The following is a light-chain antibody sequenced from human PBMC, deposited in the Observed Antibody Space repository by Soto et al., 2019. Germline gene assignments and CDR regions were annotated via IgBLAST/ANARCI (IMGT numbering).Light chain of an antibody. CDR3: QQYGRSPWT. CDR2: GAS. Sequence: DIVLTQSPGTLSLSPGERATLSCRASQSVSSSYLAWYQQKPGQAPRLLMYGASSRATGIPDRFSGSGSGTDFTLTISRLEPEDFAVYYCQQYGRSPWTFGQGTKVEIK. J-gene: IGKJ1*01. V-gene: IGKV3-20*01. CDR1: QSVSSSY.